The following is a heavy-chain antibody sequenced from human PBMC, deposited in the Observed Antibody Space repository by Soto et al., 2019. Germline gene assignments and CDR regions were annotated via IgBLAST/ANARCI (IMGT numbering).Heavy chain of an antibody. CDR3: AKSFGTSSLGEIYALDC. V-gene: IGHV1-2*02. CDR1: GYVFVDSY. CDR2: INPKTGVT. J-gene: IGHJ6*01. D-gene: IGHD3-16*01. Sequence: QVHLEQSGAERKKPGASVTVSCKASGYVFVDSYIHWVRQAPGQGLEWLGWINPKTGVTFSEEPFLDRGNLTRDRSLSTAYMDRQSMRRDDTAVYYCAKSFGTSSLGEIYALDCWGQGTTVTVSS.